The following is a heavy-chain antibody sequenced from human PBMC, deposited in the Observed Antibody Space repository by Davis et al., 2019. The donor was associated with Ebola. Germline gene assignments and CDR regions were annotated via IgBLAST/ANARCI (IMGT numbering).Heavy chain of an antibody. CDR1: GFTVSSNY. Sequence: GGSLRLSCAASGFTVSSNYMSWVRQAPGKGLEWVSVIYSGGSTYYADSVKGRFTIPRGNSKNTLYLQMNSLRAEDTAVYYCARSGWYYFDYWGQGTLVTVSS. CDR3: ARSGWYYFDY. V-gene: IGHV3-66*01. D-gene: IGHD6-19*01. J-gene: IGHJ4*02. CDR2: IYSGGST.